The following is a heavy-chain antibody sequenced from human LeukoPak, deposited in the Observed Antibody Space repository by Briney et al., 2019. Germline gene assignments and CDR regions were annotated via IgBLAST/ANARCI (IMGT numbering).Heavy chain of an antibody. Sequence: SVKVSCKASGGTFGSYAISWVRQAPGQGLEWMGGIIPIFGTANYAQKFQGRVTITADESTSTAYMELSSLRSEDTAVYYCARGGALVDYGSGNAGYYYMDVWGKGTTVTISS. CDR1: GGTFGSYA. CDR2: IIPIFGTA. D-gene: IGHD3-10*01. J-gene: IGHJ6*03. CDR3: ARGGALVDYGSGNAGYYYMDV. V-gene: IGHV1-69*13.